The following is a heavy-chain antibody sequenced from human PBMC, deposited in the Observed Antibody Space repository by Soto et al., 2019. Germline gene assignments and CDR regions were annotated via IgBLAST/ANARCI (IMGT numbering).Heavy chain of an antibody. CDR3: AAGGYSSSRTRGDNWFDP. J-gene: IGHJ5*02. CDR1: GYTLTELS. Sequence: GASVKVSCKVSGYTLTELSMHWVRQAPGKGLEWMGGFDPEDGETIYAQKFQSRVTMTEDTSTDTAYMELSSLRSEDTAVYYCAAGGYSSSRTRGDNWFDPWGQGTLVTVSS. V-gene: IGHV1-24*01. D-gene: IGHD6-13*01. CDR2: FDPEDGET.